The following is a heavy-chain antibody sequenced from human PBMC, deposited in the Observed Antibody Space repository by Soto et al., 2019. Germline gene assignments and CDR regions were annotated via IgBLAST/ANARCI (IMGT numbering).Heavy chain of an antibody. V-gene: IGHV4-31*03. CDR2: IYYSGST. CDR1: GGSISSGGYY. J-gene: IGHJ6*02. CDR3: ARGVATISPRLNGRGAYGMDV. D-gene: IGHD5-12*01. Sequence: PSETLSLTCTVSGGSISSGGYYWSWIRQHPGKGLEWIGYIYYSGSTYYNPSLKSRVTISVDTSKNQFSLKLSSVTAADTAVYYCARGVATISPRLNGRGAYGMDVWGQGTTVTVSS.